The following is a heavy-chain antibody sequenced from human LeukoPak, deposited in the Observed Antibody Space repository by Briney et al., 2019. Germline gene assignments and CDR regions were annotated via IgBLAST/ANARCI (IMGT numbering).Heavy chain of an antibody. CDR3: ARHLNYYLGY. CDR2: ISSDGSIT. J-gene: IGHJ4*02. D-gene: IGHD3-10*01. Sequence: GGSLRLSCAASGFTFSTYWMHWVRQAPGKGLVWVSRISSDGSITGYADSVKGRFTISRDNAKNTLYLQMNSLRVEDTVVYYCARHLNYYLGYWGQGTLVTVSS. CDR1: GFTFSTYW. V-gene: IGHV3-74*01.